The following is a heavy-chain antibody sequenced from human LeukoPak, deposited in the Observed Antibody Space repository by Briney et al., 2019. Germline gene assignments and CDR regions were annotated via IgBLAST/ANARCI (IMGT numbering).Heavy chain of an antibody. J-gene: IGHJ5*02. CDR3: ARDLKGITMVRGVTYNWFDP. CDR2: ISGYNGRT. Sequence: GASVKVSCKASGYTFTSYDINWVRQATGQGLEWMGWISGYNGRTHYAQTFQGRVTMTVDTSTSTAYMELRNLTSDDTALYYCARDLKGITMVRGVTYNWFDPWGQGTLVTVSS. V-gene: IGHV1-18*01. D-gene: IGHD3-10*01. CDR1: GYTFTSYD.